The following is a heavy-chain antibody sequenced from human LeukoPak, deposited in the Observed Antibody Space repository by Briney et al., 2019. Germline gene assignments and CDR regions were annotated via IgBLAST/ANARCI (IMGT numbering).Heavy chain of an antibody. V-gene: IGHV1-58*01. CDR2: IVVGSGNT. CDR3: AAGVLRFLEWLLPDAFDI. D-gene: IGHD3-3*01. CDR1: GFTFTSSA. J-gene: IGHJ3*02. Sequence: ASVKVSCKASGFTFTSSAVQWVRQARGQRLEWIGWIVVGSGNTNYAQKFQERVTITRDMSTSTAYMELSSLRSEDTAVYYCAAGVLRFLEWLLPDAFDIWGQGTMVTVSS.